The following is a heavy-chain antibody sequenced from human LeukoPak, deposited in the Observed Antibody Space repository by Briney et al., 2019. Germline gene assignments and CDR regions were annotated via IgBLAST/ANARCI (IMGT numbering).Heavy chain of an antibody. CDR2: IIPIFGTA. Sequence: SVKVSRKASGGTFSSYAISWVRQAPGQGLEWMGGIIPIFGTANYAQKFQGRVTITADKSTSTAYMELSSLRSEDTAVYYCAREGGGDPFDYWGQGTLVTVSS. V-gene: IGHV1-69*06. CDR1: GGTFSSYA. CDR3: AREGGGDPFDY. D-gene: IGHD2-21*02. J-gene: IGHJ4*02.